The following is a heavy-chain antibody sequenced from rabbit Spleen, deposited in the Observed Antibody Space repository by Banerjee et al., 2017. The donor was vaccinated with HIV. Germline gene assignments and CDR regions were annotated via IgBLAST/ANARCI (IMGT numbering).Heavy chain of an antibody. V-gene: IGHV1S40*01. J-gene: IGHJ4*01. Sequence: QSLEESGGDLVKPGASLTLTCTASGVSFSSSYYMCWVRQAPGKGLECIACIYVGSSGSTYYANWAKGRFTISKTSSTTVTLQMTSLTVADTATYFCARGSATMTMVITGYYLNLWGPGTLVTVS. CDR3: ARGSATMTMVITGYYLNL. D-gene: IGHD2-1*01. CDR1: GVSFSSSYY. CDR2: IYVGSSGST.